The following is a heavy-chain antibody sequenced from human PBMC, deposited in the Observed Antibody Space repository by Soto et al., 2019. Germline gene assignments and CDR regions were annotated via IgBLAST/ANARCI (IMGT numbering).Heavy chain of an antibody. Sequence: LQGESLKISCAASGFTFSSYAMHWVRQAPGKGLEWVAVISYDGSNKYYADSVKGRFTISRDNSKNTLYLQMNSLRAEDTAVYYCARGLYGSGSYYAFDIWGQGTMVTVSS. CDR2: ISYDGSNK. V-gene: IGHV3-30*04. J-gene: IGHJ3*02. D-gene: IGHD3-10*01. CDR1: GFTFSSYA. CDR3: ARGLYGSGSYYAFDI.